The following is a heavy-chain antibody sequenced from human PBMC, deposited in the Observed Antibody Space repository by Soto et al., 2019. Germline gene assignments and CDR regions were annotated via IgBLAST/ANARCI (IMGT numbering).Heavy chain of an antibody. Sequence: SETLSLTCTVSGGSISSGGYYWSWIRQHPGKGLEWIGYIYYSGSTYYNPSLKSRVTISVDTSKNQFSLKLSSVTAADTAVYYCARDQGYGGSSPNRKYNWFDPWGQGTLVTVSS. V-gene: IGHV4-31*03. CDR2: IYYSGST. D-gene: IGHD2-15*01. CDR1: GGSISSGGYY. J-gene: IGHJ5*02. CDR3: ARDQGYGGSSPNRKYNWFDP.